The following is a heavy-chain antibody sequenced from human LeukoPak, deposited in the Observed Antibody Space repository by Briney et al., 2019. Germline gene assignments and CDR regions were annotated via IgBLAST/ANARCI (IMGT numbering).Heavy chain of an antibody. V-gene: IGHV3-30*03. CDR2: ISYDGSNK. D-gene: IGHD3-3*01. CDR1: GFTFSSYG. J-gene: IGHJ3*02. Sequence: PGGSLRLSCAASGFTFSSYGMHWVRQAPGKGLEWVAVISYDGSNKYYADSVKGRFTISRDNSKNTLYLQMNSLRAEDTAVYYCARKYYDFWSGYYNAFDIWGQGTMVTVSS. CDR3: ARKYYDFWSGYYNAFDI.